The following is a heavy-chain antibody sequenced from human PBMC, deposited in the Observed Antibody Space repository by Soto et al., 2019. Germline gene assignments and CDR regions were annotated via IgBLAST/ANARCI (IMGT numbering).Heavy chain of an antibody. V-gene: IGHV4-34*01. Sequence: PSETLSLTCAVYGGSFSGYYWSWIRQPPGKGLEWIGEINHSGSTNYNPSLKSRVTISVDTSKNQFSLKLSSVTAADTAVYYCASAWDYDILTGYPMGLALWGQGTLVTVSS. J-gene: IGHJ4*02. CDR3: ASAWDYDILTGYPMGLAL. CDR2: INHSGST. D-gene: IGHD3-9*01. CDR1: GGSFSGYY.